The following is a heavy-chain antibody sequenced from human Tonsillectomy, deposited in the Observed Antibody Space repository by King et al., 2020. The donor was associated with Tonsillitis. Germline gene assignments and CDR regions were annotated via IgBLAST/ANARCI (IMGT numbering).Heavy chain of an antibody. Sequence: ITLKESGPTLVKPTQTLTLTCTVSGLSVTTGGVGVGWVRQPPGKALEWRALIYWDDTEYYRPSLKNILNITKDNSKNQVVLTMTHMDPVDTATYYCARTGEPFFDPWGQGTLVIVSS. CDR2: IYWDDTE. J-gene: IGHJ5*02. CDR1: GLSVTTGGVG. D-gene: IGHD7-27*01. CDR3: ARTGEPFFDP. V-gene: IGHV2-5*02.